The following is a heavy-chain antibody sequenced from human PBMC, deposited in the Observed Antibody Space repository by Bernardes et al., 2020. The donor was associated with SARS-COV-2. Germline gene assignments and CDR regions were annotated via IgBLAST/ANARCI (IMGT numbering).Heavy chain of an antibody. D-gene: IGHD2-2*01. CDR3: ARTYCSSTSCWFDP. CDR2: ISAYNGNT. V-gene: IGHV1-18*01. CDR1: GYPFTSYG. Sequence: AGVKVSCKASGYPFTSYGISWVRQAPGQGLEWMGWISAYNGNTNYAQKLHGRVTMTTDTSTSTAYMELRSLRSDDTAVYYCARTYCSSTSCWFDPWGQGTLVTGSS. J-gene: IGHJ5*02.